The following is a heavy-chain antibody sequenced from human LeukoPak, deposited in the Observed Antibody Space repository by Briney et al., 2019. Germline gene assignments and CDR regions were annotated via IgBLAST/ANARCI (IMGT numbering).Heavy chain of an antibody. J-gene: IGHJ4*02. Sequence: SETLSLTCAVSGGSISSSNWWSWVRQPPGKGLEWIGEIYHSGSTNYSPSLKSRVTISVDKSKNQFSLKLSSVTAADTAVYYCARVVSSGSSGGLFDYWGQGTLVTVSS. CDR3: ARVVSSGSSGGLFDY. D-gene: IGHD3-22*01. V-gene: IGHV4-4*02. CDR2: IYHSGST. CDR1: GGSISSSNW.